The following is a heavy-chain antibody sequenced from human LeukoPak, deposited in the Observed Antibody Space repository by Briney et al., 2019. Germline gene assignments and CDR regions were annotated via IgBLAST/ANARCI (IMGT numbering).Heavy chain of an antibody. J-gene: IGHJ4*02. CDR3: ARYCSGGSCYGYFDC. CDR1: GGSISSSNW. CDR2: ISHSGNT. V-gene: IGHV4/OR15-8*02. Sequence: PSETLSLTCVVSGGSISSSNWWSWVRQPPGKGLEWIGEISHSGNTNYIPSLKSRVTISIDKSKNQFSLELTSVTAADTAVYYCARYCSGGSCYGYFDCWGQGTLVTVSS. D-gene: IGHD2-15*01.